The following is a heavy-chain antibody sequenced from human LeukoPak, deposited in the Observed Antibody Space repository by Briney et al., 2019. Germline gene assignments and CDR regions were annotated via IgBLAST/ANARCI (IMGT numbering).Heavy chain of an antibody. Sequence: SETLSLTCAVYGGSFSGYYWSWIRQPPGKGLEWIGEINHSGSTNYNPSLKSRVAISVDTSKNQFSLKLSSVTAADTAVYYCAREATAPHYYDSSGYSSLYFDYWGQGTLVTVSS. V-gene: IGHV4-34*01. CDR3: AREATAPHYYDSSGYSSLYFDY. D-gene: IGHD3-22*01. J-gene: IGHJ4*02. CDR1: GGSFSGYY. CDR2: INHSGST.